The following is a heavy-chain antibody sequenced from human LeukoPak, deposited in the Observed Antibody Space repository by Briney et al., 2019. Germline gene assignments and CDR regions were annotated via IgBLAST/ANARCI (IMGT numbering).Heavy chain of an antibody. CDR2: ISGSGMTT. J-gene: IGHJ4*02. Sequence: GGSLRLSCAASGLTFNNYAMSWVRQAPGKGLEWVSAISGSGMTTYYADSVKGRFTISRDNSKNTLYLQMNSLRAEDTAVYYCAKRDSSGYSHYFDYCGQGTLVTVSS. CDR3: AKRDSSGYSHYFDY. D-gene: IGHD3-22*01. V-gene: IGHV3-23*01. CDR1: GLTFNNYA.